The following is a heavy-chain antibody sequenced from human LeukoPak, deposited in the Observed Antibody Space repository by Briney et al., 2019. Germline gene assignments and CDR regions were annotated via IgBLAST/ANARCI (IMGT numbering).Heavy chain of an antibody. D-gene: IGHD2-2*01. CDR1: GFTFSDYY. V-gene: IGHV3-11*04. Sequence: PGGSLRLSCAASGFTFSDYYMNWIRQAPGKGLEWISYVRSSGSTISYADSVTGRFTVSRDNAKNSLYLQMNSLRAEDTAVYYCARSILPAANAIDYWGQGTLLTVSS. CDR2: VRSSGSTI. J-gene: IGHJ4*02. CDR3: ARSILPAANAIDY.